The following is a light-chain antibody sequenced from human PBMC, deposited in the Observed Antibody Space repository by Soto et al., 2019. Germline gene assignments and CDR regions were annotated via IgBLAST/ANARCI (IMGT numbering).Light chain of an antibody. J-gene: IGKJ2*01. Sequence: DNQMTQSPSTLSASVGDRVTITCRASQSISTWLAWYQQKPGKAPKLLISGVSNLESGVPSRFSGSGSGTEFTLTISSLQPDDFATYYCQQYQSFGQGTKLEIK. CDR1: QSISTW. V-gene: IGKV1-5*01. CDR3: QQYQS. CDR2: GVS.